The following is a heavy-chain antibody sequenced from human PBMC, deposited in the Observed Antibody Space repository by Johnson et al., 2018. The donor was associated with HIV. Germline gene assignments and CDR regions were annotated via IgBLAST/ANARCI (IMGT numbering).Heavy chain of an antibody. V-gene: IGHV3-11*04. D-gene: IGHD3-22*01. CDR3: AKGDDYYERSDYYRQGAFDI. Sequence: QVQLVESGGGLVKPGGSLRLSCAASGFTFSDFYMRWIRQAPGKGLEWVSFIRSADSTIYYADSVKGRFAISRDNPKKSLYLQLNSLRIEDTAVYYCAKGDDYYERSDYYRQGAFDIWGQGTMVTVSS. CDR2: IRSADSTI. J-gene: IGHJ3*02. CDR1: GFTFSDFY.